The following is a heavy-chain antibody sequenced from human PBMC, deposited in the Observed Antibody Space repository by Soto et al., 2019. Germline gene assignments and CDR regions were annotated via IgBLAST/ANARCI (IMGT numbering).Heavy chain of an antibody. CDR2: IKSKTDDRTT. CDR3: QSTPTYYDFWSGYSLDAFDI. V-gene: IGHV3-15*01. Sequence: GGSLRLSCAASGFTFSNAWMSWVRQAPGKGLEWVGRIKSKTDDRTTDYAAPVKGRFTISRDDSKNTLYLQMNSLKTKDTAVYYCQSTPTYYDFWSGYSLDAFDIWGQGTMVTVSS. D-gene: IGHD3-3*01. CDR1: GFTFSNAW. J-gene: IGHJ3*02.